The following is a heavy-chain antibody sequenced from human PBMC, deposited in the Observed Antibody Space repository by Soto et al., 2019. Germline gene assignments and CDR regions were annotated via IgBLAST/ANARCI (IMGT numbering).Heavy chain of an antibody. CDR1: GGSFSGYY. CDR2: INHSGST. Sequence: QVQLQQWGAGLLKPSETLSLTCAVYGGSFSGYYWSWIRQPPGKGLEWIGEINHSGSTNYNPSLKSRVTRSVDTSKNQFSLKLSSVTAADTAVYYCARARYFDWLFYPTPTNWFDPWGQGTLVTVSS. J-gene: IGHJ5*02. CDR3: ARARYFDWLFYPTPTNWFDP. D-gene: IGHD3-9*01. V-gene: IGHV4-34*01.